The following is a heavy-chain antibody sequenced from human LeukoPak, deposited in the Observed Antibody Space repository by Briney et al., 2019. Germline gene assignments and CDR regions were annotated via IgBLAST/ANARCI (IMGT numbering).Heavy chain of an antibody. J-gene: IGHJ5*02. CDR2: INHSGST. CDR3: ARVVPAAIPPIRWFDP. Sequence: PSETLSLTCAVYGGSFSGYYWSWIRQPPGKGLEWIGEINHSGSTNYNPSLKSRVTISVDTSKNQFSLKLSSVTAADTAVYYCARVVPAAIPPIRWFDPWGQGTLVTVSS. D-gene: IGHD2-2*01. CDR1: GGSFSGYY. V-gene: IGHV4-34*01.